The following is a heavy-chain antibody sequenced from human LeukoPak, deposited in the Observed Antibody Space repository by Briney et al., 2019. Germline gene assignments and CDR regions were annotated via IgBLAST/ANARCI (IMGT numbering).Heavy chain of an antibody. CDR2: ISYDGSNK. CDR1: GFPFSSYA. Sequence: GGSLRLSCAASGFPFSSYAMHCVRQAPGKGLEWVAVISYDGSNKYYADSVKGRFTISRDNSKNTLYLQMNSLRAEDTAVYYCARTPGIAAAGKGPSLLYYFDYWGQGTLVTVSS. CDR3: ARTPGIAAAGKGPSLLYYFDY. D-gene: IGHD6-13*01. V-gene: IGHV3-30-3*01. J-gene: IGHJ4*02.